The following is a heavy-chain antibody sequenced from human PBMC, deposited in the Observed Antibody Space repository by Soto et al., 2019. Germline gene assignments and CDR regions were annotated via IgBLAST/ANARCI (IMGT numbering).Heavy chain of an antibody. J-gene: IGHJ6*02. D-gene: IGHD6-13*01. Sequence: TSETLSLTCAVSGYSISSGYYWGWIRQPPGKGLEWVSVIYSGGSTYYADSVKGRFTISRDNSKNTLYLQMNSLRAEDTAVYYCARDGSSSWYDGMDVWGQGTTVTVSS. CDR3: ARDGSSSWYDGMDV. V-gene: IGHV3-53*01. CDR2: IYSGGST. CDR1: GYSISSGYY.